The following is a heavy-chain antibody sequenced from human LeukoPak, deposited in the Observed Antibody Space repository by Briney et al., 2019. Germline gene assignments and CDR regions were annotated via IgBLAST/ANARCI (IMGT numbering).Heavy chain of an antibody. D-gene: IGHD2-15*01. V-gene: IGHV3-11*04. CDR3: ARDFVYCSGGSCYYDY. J-gene: IGHJ4*02. CDR1: GFTFSDYY. Sequence: GGSLRLSCAASGFTFSDYYMSWIRQAPGKGLEWVSYISNSGSTIYYADSVKGRFTISRDNAKNSLYLQMNSLRAEDTAVYYCARDFVYCSGGSCYYDYWGQGTLVTVSS. CDR2: ISNSGSTI.